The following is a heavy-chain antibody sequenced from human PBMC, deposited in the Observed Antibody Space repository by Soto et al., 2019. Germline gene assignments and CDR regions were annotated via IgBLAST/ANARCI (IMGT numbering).Heavy chain of an antibody. D-gene: IGHD6-13*01. V-gene: IGHV4-30-2*01. J-gene: IGHJ5*02. Sequence: PSETLSLTCAVSGGSISSGGYSWSWIRQPPGKGLEWIGYIYHSGSTYYNPSLKSRVTISVDRSKNQFSLKLSSVTAADTAVYYCARGHLGAIFPSIAAAGTWFDPWGQGTLVTVSS. CDR2: IYHSGST. CDR1: GGSISSGGYS. CDR3: ARGHLGAIFPSIAAAGTWFDP.